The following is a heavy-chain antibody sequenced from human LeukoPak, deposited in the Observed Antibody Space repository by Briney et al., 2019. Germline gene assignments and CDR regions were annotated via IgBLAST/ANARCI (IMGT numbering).Heavy chain of an antibody. CDR2: INHSGST. CDR3: ARHSRAMGKGTLDY. Sequence: SETLSLTCAVYGGSFSGYYWSWIRQPPGKGLEWIGEINHSGSTNYNPSLKSRVTISVDTSKNQFSLKLSSVTAADTAVYYCARHSRAMGKGTLDYWGQGTLVTVSS. V-gene: IGHV4-34*01. J-gene: IGHJ4*02. D-gene: IGHD5-18*01. CDR1: GGSFSGYY.